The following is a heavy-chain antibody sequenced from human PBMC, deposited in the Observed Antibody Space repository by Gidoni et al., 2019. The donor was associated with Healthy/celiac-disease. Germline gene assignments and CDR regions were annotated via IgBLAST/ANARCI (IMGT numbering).Heavy chain of an antibody. CDR3: ARVAYYDFWSGSTVGYYFDY. CDR1: GGSISSYY. Sequence: QVQLQESGPGLVKPSETLFLTCTVSGGSISSYYWSWIRQPPGKGLEWIGYIYYSGSTNYNPSLKSRVTISVDTSKNQFSLKLSSVTAADTAVYYCARVAYYDFWSGSTVGYYFDYWGQGTLVTVSS. D-gene: IGHD3-3*01. CDR2: IYYSGST. J-gene: IGHJ4*02. V-gene: IGHV4-59*01.